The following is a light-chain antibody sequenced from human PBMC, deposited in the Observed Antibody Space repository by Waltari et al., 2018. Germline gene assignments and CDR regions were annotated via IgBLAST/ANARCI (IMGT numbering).Light chain of an antibody. CDR2: KVS. CDR3: MQGTHWPPWT. Sequence: VVMTQSPLYLPVTLGQPASISCRSSQSLVHSDGNTYLSWFQQRPGQSPRRLIYKVSNRDSGVPDRFSGSGSGTDFTLKISRVEAEDVGVYYCMQGTHWPPWTFGQGTKVEIQ. CDR1: QSLVHSDGNTY. J-gene: IGKJ1*01. V-gene: IGKV2-30*02.